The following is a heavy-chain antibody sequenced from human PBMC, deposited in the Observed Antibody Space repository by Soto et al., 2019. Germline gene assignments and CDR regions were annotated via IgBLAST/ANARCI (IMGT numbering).Heavy chain of an antibody. V-gene: IGHV3-9*01. Sequence: GGSLRLSCAASGFTFDDYAMHWVRQAPGKGLERVSGISWNSGSIGYADSVKGRFTISRDNAKNSLYLQMNSLRAEDTAVYYCARGFTMVRGVINYYYYYYGMDVWGQGTTVTVSS. J-gene: IGHJ6*02. D-gene: IGHD3-10*01. CDR1: GFTFDDYA. CDR3: ARGFTMVRGVINYYYYYYGMDV. CDR2: ISWNSGSI.